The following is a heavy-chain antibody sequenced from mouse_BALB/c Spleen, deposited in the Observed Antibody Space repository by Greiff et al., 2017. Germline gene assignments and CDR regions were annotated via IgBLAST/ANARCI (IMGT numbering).Heavy chain of an antibody. D-gene: IGHD2-1*01. CDR1: GYTFTSYT. V-gene: IGHV1-4*02. J-gene: IGHJ2*01. Sequence: VQLQQSAAELARPGASVKMSCKASGYTFTSYTMHWVKQRPGQGLEWIGYINPSSGYTEYNQKFKDKTTLTADKSSSTAYMQLSSLTSEDSAVYYCARDGNYLYYFDYWGQGTTLTVSS. CDR2: INPSSGYT. CDR3: ARDGNYLYYFDY.